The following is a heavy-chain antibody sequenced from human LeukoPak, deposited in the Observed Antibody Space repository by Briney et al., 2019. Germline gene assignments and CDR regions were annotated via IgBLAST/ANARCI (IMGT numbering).Heavy chain of an antibody. CDR2: INPNSGET. Sequence: ASVKVSCKVSGVTFTGAYMHWVRQAPGQGLEWMGWINPNSGETRYEQKFQGRVTTTRDTSIDTVHMELGSLTSDDTAVYYCARVLFNSGYDSWGQGTLVTVSS. V-gene: IGHV1-2*02. CDR1: GVTFTGAY. D-gene: IGHD2-2*03. J-gene: IGHJ5*01. CDR3: ARVLFNSGYDS.